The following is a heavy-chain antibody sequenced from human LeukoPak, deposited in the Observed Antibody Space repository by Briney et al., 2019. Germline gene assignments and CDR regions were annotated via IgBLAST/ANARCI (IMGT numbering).Heavy chain of an antibody. CDR3: AKDLLGSTTRDY. V-gene: IGHV3-23*01. J-gene: IGHJ4*02. D-gene: IGHD1-26*01. CDR1: GFTFSSYA. CDR2: ISGSGDST. Sequence: AGSLRLSCAASGFTFSSYAMSWVPQAPGKGLEWVSVISGSGDSTYYADSVKGRFTISRDNSKNTLYLQMNSLRAEDTAIYYCAKDLLGSTTRDYWGQGTLVTVSS.